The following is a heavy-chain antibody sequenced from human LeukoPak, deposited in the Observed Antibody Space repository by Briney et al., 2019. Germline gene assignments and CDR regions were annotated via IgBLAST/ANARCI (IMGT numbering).Heavy chain of an antibody. Sequence: PGGSLRLSRAASGFTVSSNYMSWVRQAPGKGLEWVSAISGSGGSTYYADSVKGRFTISRDNSKNTLYLQMNSLRAEDTAVYYCAKLTFDWLLGPFDYWGQGTLVTVSS. J-gene: IGHJ4*02. D-gene: IGHD3-9*01. CDR2: ISGSGGST. CDR3: AKLTFDWLLGPFDY. CDR1: GFTVSSNY. V-gene: IGHV3-23*01.